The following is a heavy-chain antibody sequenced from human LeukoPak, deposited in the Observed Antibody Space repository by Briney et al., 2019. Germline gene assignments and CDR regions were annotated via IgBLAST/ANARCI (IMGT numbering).Heavy chain of an antibody. V-gene: IGHV3-9*01. CDR1: GFTFDDYA. CDR2: ISWNSGSI. CDR3: VKDITYYYDSSGPSTSNAFDI. J-gene: IGHJ3*02. Sequence: GGSLRLSCAASGFTFDDYAMHWVRQAPGKGLEWVSGISWNSGSIGYADSVKGRFTISRDNAKNSLYLQMNSLRAEDTALYYCVKDITYYYDSSGPSTSNAFDIWGQGTMVTVSS. D-gene: IGHD3-22*01.